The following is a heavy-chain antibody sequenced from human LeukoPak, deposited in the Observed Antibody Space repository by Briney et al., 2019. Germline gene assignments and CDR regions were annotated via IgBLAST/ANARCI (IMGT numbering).Heavy chain of an antibody. D-gene: IGHD3-22*01. CDR3: ARDRHSSVDY. CDR1: GFTFSTYS. Sequence: PGGSLRLSCAASGFTFSTYSMIWVRQAPGKGLEWLSYISGDSRTIYYPDSVKGRFTISRDDAKNSLYLQLISLRAEGTAVYYCARDRHSSVDYWGQGTLVTVSS. CDR2: ISGDSRTI. V-gene: IGHV3-48*01. J-gene: IGHJ4*02.